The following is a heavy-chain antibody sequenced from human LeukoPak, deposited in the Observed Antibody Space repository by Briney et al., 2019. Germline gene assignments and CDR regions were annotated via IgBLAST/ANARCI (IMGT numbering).Heavy chain of an antibody. CDR3: AKGGYYYDSSGYYADY. Sequence: GGPLRLSCAASGFTFSSYAMGWVRQAPGKGLEWVSAISGSGGSTYYADSVKGRFTISRDNSKNTLYLQMNSLRAEDTAVYYCAKGGYYYDSSGYYADYWGQGTLVTVSS. CDR2: ISGSGGST. J-gene: IGHJ4*02. D-gene: IGHD3-22*01. V-gene: IGHV3-23*01. CDR1: GFTFSSYA.